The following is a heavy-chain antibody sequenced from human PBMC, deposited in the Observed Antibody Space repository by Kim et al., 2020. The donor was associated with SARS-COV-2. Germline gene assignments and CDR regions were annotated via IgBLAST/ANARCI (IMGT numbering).Heavy chain of an antibody. J-gene: IGHJ6*02. D-gene: IGHD3-10*01. CDR3: ATSNSGGYYYGMDV. V-gene: IGHV3-30*03. Sequence: DSRKGRFTISRDNSKTTLYLQMNSLTAEDTAVYYCATSNSGGYYYGMDVWGQGTTVTVSS.